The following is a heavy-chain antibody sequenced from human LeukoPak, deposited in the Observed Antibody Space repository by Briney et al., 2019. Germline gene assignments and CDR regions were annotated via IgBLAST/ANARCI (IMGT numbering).Heavy chain of an antibody. CDR3: ARDASGGVFDI. D-gene: IGHD2-8*01. J-gene: IGHJ3*02. CDR1: GFTFSTYS. Sequence: GGSLRLSCAASGFTFSTYSMNWVRQAPGKGLEWVSYISSSSSTIRYADSVKGRFTISRDNAQNSLYLQMNSLRAEDTAVYYCARDASGGVFDIWGQGTMVTVSS. CDR2: ISSSSSTI. V-gene: IGHV3-48*01.